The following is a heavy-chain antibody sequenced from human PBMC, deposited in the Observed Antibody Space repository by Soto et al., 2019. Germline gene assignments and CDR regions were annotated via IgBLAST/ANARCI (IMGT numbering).Heavy chain of an antibody. CDR3: AREDRYSGYDYFDY. Sequence: GGSLRLSCAASGFPFSTYPMSWVRQGPGRGLEWVSYISSSSNTVYYADSVKGRFTTSRDNAKSSLYLQMNSLRDEDTAVYYCAREDRYSGYDYFDYWGQGALVTVSS. J-gene: IGHJ4*02. CDR2: ISSSSNTV. CDR1: GFPFSTYP. V-gene: IGHV3-48*02. D-gene: IGHD5-12*01.